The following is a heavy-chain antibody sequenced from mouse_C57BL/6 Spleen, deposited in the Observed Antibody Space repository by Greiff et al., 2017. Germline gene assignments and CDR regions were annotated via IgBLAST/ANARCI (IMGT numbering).Heavy chain of an antibody. CDR2: INPSSGYT. CDR3: ASGYGSSWDYFDY. CDR1: GYTFTSYW. V-gene: IGHV1-7*01. Sequence: QVQLQQSGAELAKPGASVKLSCKASGYTFTSYWMHWVKQRPGQGLEWIGYINPSSGYTKYNQKFKDKATLTADKSSSTAYMQLSSLTYEDSAVYYCASGYGSSWDYFDYWGQGTTLTVSS. D-gene: IGHD1-1*01. J-gene: IGHJ2*01.